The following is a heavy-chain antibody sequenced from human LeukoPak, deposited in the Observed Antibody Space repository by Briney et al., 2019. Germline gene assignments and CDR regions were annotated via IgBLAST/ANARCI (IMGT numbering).Heavy chain of an antibody. CDR1: GGSFSGYY. V-gene: IGHV4-34*01. CDR2: INHSGSP. Sequence: SETLSLTCAVYGGSFSGYYWSWVRQPPGRGLEWIAEINHSGSPNYNPSLKSRVTMSIDTSKNQFSLKLSSVTAADTAVYYCARGASHAFDIWGQGTMVTVSS. J-gene: IGHJ3*02. CDR3: ARGASHAFDI.